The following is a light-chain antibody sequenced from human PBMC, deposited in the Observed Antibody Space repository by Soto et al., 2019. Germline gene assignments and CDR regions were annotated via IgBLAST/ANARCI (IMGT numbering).Light chain of an antibody. CDR1: QSVSSSY. Sequence: IVLTHSAGTLSLSPGERATLSCRASQSVSSSYLAWYQQKPGQAPRLLIYGASSRATGIPDRFSGSGSGTDFTLTISRLEPEDFAVYYCQQYGSSAWTFGQGTKVDNK. V-gene: IGKV3-20*01. CDR2: GAS. J-gene: IGKJ1*01. CDR3: QQYGSSAWT.